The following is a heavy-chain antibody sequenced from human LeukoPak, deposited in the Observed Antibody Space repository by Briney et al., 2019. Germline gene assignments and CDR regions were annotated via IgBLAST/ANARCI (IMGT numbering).Heavy chain of an antibody. V-gene: IGHV3-48*04. J-gene: IGHJ6*03. CDR2: ISSSSSTI. D-gene: IGHD5-24*01. Sequence: GGSLRLSCAASGFTFSSYSMNWVRQAPGKGLEWVSYISSSSSTIYYADSVKGRFTISRDNAKNSLYLQMNSLRAEDTAVYYCASRTQDGYMTKGYYYMDVWGKGTTVTVSS. CDR1: GFTFSSYS. CDR3: ASRTQDGYMTKGYYYMDV.